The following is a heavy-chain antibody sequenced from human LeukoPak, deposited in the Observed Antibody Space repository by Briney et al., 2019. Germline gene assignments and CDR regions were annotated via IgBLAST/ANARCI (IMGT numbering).Heavy chain of an antibody. CDR2: INPNSGGT. D-gene: IGHD6-25*01. CDR1: GYTFTGCY. Sequence: ASVKVSCRASGYTFTGCYMHWLRQAPGQGLEWMGWINPNSGGTNYAQKFQGRVTMTRDTSISTAYMELSRLRSDDTAVYYCARPRLDYMDVWGKGTTVTVSS. V-gene: IGHV1-2*02. CDR3: ARPRLDYMDV. J-gene: IGHJ6*03.